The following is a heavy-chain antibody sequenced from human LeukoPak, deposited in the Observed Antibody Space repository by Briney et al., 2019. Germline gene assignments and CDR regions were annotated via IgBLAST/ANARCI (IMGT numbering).Heavy chain of an antibody. CDR2: IPYDGSNK. Sequence: GWSLRLSCAASGFTFISYGMHLVRQASGKGLDWVAFIPYDGSNKYYTDSVKGRFTISRDNSKNTLHLQMNSLRAEDTAVYFCAKDQNWGFAYWGQGTLVIVSS. D-gene: IGHD7-27*01. CDR3: AKDQNWGFAY. J-gene: IGHJ4*02. V-gene: IGHV3-30*02. CDR1: GFTFISYG.